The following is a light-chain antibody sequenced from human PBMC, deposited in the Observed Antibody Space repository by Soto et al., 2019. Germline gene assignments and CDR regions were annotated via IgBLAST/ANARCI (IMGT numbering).Light chain of an antibody. CDR3: GTWDSSLSAGR. CDR1: HSNIGNNY. CDR2: DTR. V-gene: IGLV1-51*01. Sequence: QSVLTQPPSVSAAPGQKVSISCSGSHSNIGNNYVSWYQQFPGAAPKLLIYDTRKRPSWIPDRFSASKSGTSATLDITGLQSGDEAYYYCGTWDSSLSAGRFGGGTKLTVL. J-gene: IGLJ2*01.